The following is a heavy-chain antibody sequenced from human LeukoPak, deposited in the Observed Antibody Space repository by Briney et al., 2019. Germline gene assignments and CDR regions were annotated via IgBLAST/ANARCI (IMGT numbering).Heavy chain of an antibody. CDR3: ARADRGCSSTSCSYYMDV. CDR1: GYTFTSYD. D-gene: IGHD2-2*01. Sequence: ASVKVSCKASGYTFTSYDINWVRQATGQGLEWMGWMNPNSGNTGYAQKFQGRVTMTRNTTISTAYMELSSLRSEDTAVYYCARADRGCSSTSCSYYMDVWGKGTTVTVSS. V-gene: IGHV1-8*01. J-gene: IGHJ6*03. CDR2: MNPNSGNT.